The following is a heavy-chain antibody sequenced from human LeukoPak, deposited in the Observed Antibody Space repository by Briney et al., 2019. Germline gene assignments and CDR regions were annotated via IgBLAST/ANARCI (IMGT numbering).Heavy chain of an antibody. CDR3: ARVSVTAYYFYYMDV. Sequence: SETLSLTCTVSGGSISSGDYYWSWIRQPPGKGLEWIGYIYYSGSTYYNPSLKSRVTISVDTSKRQFSLKLTSVTAADTAVYYCARVSVTAYYFYYMDVWGKGTTVTVSS. CDR2: IYYSGST. J-gene: IGHJ6*03. V-gene: IGHV4-30-4*02. D-gene: IGHD2-21*02. CDR1: GGSISSGDYY.